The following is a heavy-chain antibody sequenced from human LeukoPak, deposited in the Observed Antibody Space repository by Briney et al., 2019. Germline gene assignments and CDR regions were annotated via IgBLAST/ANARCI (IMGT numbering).Heavy chain of an antibody. Sequence: GGSLRLSCAASGFTFNSYWIHWVRQAPGKGLVWVSRINTDGSRTNYADSVKGRFAISRDDAKNTVHLQMYSLGAEDSAVYHCARDYGGSDFWGQGTLVTVSS. D-gene: IGHD3-16*01. V-gene: IGHV3-74*01. CDR2: INTDGSRT. CDR1: GFTFNSYW. CDR3: ARDYGGSDF. J-gene: IGHJ4*02.